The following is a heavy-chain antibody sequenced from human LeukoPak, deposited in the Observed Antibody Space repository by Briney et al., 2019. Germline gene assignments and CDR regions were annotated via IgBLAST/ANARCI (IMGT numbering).Heavy chain of an antibody. J-gene: IGHJ4*02. D-gene: IGHD5-18*01. CDR1: GGSFSGYY. V-gene: IGHV4-34*01. CDR2: INHSGST. Sequence: SETLSLTCAVYGGSFSGYYWSWIRQPPGKGLEWIGEINHSGSTNYNPSLKSRVTISVDTSKNQFSLKLSSVTAADTAVYYCASGRDPDIATDYWGQGILVTVSS. CDR3: ASGRDPDIATDY.